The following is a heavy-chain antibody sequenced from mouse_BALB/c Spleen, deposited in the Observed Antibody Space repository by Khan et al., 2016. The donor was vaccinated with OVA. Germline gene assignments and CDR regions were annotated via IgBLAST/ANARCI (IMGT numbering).Heavy chain of an antibody. D-gene: IGHD2-2*01. CDR1: GFIFTNFW. J-gene: IGHJ2*01. Sequence: EVKLEESGGGLVQPGGSLKLSCVASGFIFTNFWMNWVRQSPEKGLEWLAEIKLKSNNYETHYAESVRGRFTISRDDSESCVYLQMNNLRAEDTGIYYCARIGNDDFDYWGQGTTLTVSS. CDR3: ARIGNDDFDY. CDR2: IKLKSNNYET. V-gene: IGHV6-6*02.